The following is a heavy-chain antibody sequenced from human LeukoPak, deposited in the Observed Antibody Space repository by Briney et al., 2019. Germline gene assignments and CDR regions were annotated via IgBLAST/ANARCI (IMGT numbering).Heavy chain of an antibody. CDR3: ARHIRFLEWLAPYFDY. CDR2: ISGSGGST. CDR1: GFTFSSYA. D-gene: IGHD3-3*01. J-gene: IGHJ4*02. Sequence: QPGGSLRLSRAASGFTFSSYAMSWVRQAPGKGLEWVSAISGSGGSTYYADSVKGRFTISRDNSKNTLYLQMNSLRAEDTAVYYCARHIRFLEWLAPYFDYWGQGTLVTVSS. V-gene: IGHV3-23*01.